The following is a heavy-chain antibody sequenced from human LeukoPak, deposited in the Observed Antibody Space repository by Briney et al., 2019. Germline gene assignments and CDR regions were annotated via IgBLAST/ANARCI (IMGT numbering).Heavy chain of an antibody. CDR2: ISAYNGNT. CDR1: GYTFTDYY. Sequence: ASVKVSCKASGYTFTDYYIQWVRQAPGQGLEWMGWISAYNGNTNYAQKLQGRVTMTTDTSTSTAYMELRSLRSDDTAVYYCARTTAVTTAWYYYYCYGMDVWGQGTTVTVSS. J-gene: IGHJ6*02. D-gene: IGHD4-23*01. V-gene: IGHV1-18*01. CDR3: ARTTAVTTAWYYYYCYGMDV.